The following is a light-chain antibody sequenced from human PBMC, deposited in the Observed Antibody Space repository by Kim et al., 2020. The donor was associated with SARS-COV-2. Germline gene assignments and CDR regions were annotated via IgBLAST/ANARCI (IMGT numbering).Light chain of an antibody. CDR3: QQYKTYWT. CDR1: QRISSW. Sequence: SASVGDRVTITCRASQRISSWLAWYQQKPGKAPKLLFYKPSTLERGVPSRFTGSGSGTEFTLTISSLQPNDFATYFCQQYKTYWTFGQGTKVDIK. J-gene: IGKJ1*01. V-gene: IGKV1-5*03. CDR2: KPS.